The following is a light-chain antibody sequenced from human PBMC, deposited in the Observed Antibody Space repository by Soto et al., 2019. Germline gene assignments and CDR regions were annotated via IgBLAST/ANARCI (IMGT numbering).Light chain of an antibody. CDR2: GAS. Sequence: EIVWTQAPGTLSFSPGERATLSCRASQSFSNNYLAWYQQKPGQAPRLLIYGASSRSTGIPDRFRGSGSGTDFALTISRLEPEDFAVYYCQQYGTSWWTFGQRKKVEIK. CDR3: QQYGTSWWT. CDR1: QSFSNNY. V-gene: IGKV3-20*01. J-gene: IGKJ1*01.